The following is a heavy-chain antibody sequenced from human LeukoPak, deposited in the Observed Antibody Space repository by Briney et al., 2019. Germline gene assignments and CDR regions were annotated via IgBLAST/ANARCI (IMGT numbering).Heavy chain of an antibody. Sequence: SLAVSCRASGFTFSDYYVLWGRQAPGKGLEWVSYISSSGSTIYYADSVKGRFTISRDNAKNSLYLQMNSLRAEDTAVYYCARAPLLALGGYSSGWTLGGEYFQHWGQGTLVTVSS. V-gene: IGHV3-11*04. CDR3: ARAPLLALGGYSSGWTLGGEYFQH. CDR2: ISSSGSTI. J-gene: IGHJ1*01. D-gene: IGHD6-19*01. CDR1: GFTFSDYY.